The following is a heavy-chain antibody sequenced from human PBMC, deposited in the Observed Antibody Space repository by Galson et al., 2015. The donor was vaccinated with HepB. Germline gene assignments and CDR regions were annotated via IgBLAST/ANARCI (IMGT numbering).Heavy chain of an antibody. J-gene: IGHJ3*02. CDR2: IDWDDDK. D-gene: IGHD5-18*01. V-gene: IGHV2-70*11. Sequence: PALVKPTQTLTLTCTFSGFSLSTSGMCVSWIRQPPGKALEWLARIDWDDDKYYSTSLKTRLTISKDTSKNQVVLTMTNMDPVDTATYYCARTNVDTAMVFADAFDIWGQGTMVTVSS. CDR3: ARTNVDTAMVFADAFDI. CDR1: GFSLSTSGMC.